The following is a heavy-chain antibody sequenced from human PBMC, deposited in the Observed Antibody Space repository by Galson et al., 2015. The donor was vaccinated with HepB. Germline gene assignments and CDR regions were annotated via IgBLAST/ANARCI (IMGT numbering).Heavy chain of an antibody. CDR1: GFTSSSYA. D-gene: IGHD5-18*01. V-gene: IGHV3-23*01. Sequence: SLRLSCAASGFTSSSYAMSWVRQAPGKGLEWVSAISGSGGSTYYADSVKGRFTISRDDSKNTLYLQMNSLRAEDTAVYYCAKDAGLAGGYSYGPHAFDIWGQGTMVTVSS. J-gene: IGHJ3*02. CDR2: ISGSGGST. CDR3: AKDAGLAGGYSYGPHAFDI.